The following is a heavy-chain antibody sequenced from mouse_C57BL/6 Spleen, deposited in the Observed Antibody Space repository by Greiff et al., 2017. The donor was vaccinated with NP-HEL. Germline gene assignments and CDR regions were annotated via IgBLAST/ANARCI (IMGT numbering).Heavy chain of an antibody. J-gene: IGHJ2*01. CDR2: IDPENGDT. V-gene: IGHV14-4*01. D-gene: IGHD3-3*01. CDR1: GFTIKDDY. Sequence: VQLQQSGAELVRPGASVKLSCTASGFTIKDDYMHCVKPRPEQGLAWIGWIDPENGDTEYASKFQGKATITADTSSNTAYLQLSSLTSEDTAVYYCTNLAVDYWGQGTTLTVSS. CDR3: TNLAVDY.